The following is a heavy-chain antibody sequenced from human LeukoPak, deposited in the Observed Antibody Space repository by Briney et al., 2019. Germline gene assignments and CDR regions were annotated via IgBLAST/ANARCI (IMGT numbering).Heavy chain of an antibody. J-gene: IGHJ1*01. D-gene: IGHD3-3*01. Sequence: GGSLRLSCAASGFTFSSYAMSWVRQAPGKGLVWVSRINTDGSSTTYADSVKGRFTISRDNAKNTLYLQMKSLRAEDTAVYYCARAYYDFWSGYYTLGYFQHWGQGTLVTVSS. CDR2: INTDGSST. V-gene: IGHV3-74*01. CDR1: GFTFSSYA. CDR3: ARAYYDFWSGYYTLGYFQH.